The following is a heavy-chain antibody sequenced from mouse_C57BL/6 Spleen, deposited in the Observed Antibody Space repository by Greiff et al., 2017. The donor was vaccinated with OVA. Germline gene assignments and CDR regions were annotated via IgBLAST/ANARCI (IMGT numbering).Heavy chain of an antibody. J-gene: IGHJ4*01. CDR1: GFSLTSYG. CDR3: AKKSGSSPVMDY. CDR2: IWRGGST. Sequence: VKLQESGPGLVQPSQSLSITCTVSGFSLTSYGVHWVRQSPGKGLEWLGVIWRGGSTDYNAAFMSRLSITKDNSKSQVFFKMNSLQADDTAIYYCAKKSGSSPVMDYWGQGTSVTVSS. V-gene: IGHV2-5*01. D-gene: IGHD1-1*01.